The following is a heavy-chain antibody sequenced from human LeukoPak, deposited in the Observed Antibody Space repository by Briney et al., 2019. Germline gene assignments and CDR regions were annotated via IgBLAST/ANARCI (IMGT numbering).Heavy chain of an antibody. V-gene: IGHV4-34*01. CDR2: INHSGST. Sequence: PSETLSLTCAVYGGSFSGYYWSWIRQPPGKGPEWIGEINHSGSTNYNPSLKSRVTISVDTSKNQFSLKVRSVTAADTAVYYCAREGHDFWSGSRGWFDPWGQGTLVTVSS. D-gene: IGHD3-3*01. J-gene: IGHJ5*02. CDR3: AREGHDFWSGSRGWFDP. CDR1: GGSFSGYY.